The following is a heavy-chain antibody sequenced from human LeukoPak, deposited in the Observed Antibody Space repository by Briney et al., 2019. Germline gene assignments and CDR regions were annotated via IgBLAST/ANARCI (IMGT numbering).Heavy chain of an antibody. Sequence: SETLSLTCTVSGGSISSGDYYWSWIRQPPGKGLEWIGYIYYSGSTYYNPSLKSRVTISVDTSKNQFSLKLSSVTAADTAVYYCAREGRPYYDFWSGYNTSVDYWGQGTLVTVSP. V-gene: IGHV4-30-4*01. CDR1: GGSISSGDYY. CDR2: IYYSGST. CDR3: AREGRPYYDFWSGYNTSVDY. D-gene: IGHD3-3*01. J-gene: IGHJ4*02.